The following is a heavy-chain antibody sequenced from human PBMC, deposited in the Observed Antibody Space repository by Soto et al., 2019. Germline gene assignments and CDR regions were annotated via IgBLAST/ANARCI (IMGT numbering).Heavy chain of an antibody. V-gene: IGHV1-69*06. CDR3: ARDFQGEMTQAFDI. J-gene: IGHJ3*02. D-gene: IGHD3-10*01. CDR2: IIPIFGTA. CDR1: GGTFSSYA. Sequence: SVKVSCKASGGTFSSYAISWVRQAPGQGLEWMGGIIPIFGTANYAQKFQGRVTITADKSTSTAYMELSSLRSEDTAVYYCARDFQGEMTQAFDIWGQATIGTVS.